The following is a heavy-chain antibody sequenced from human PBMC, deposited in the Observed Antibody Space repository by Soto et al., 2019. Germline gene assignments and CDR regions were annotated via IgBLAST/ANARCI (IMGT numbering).Heavy chain of an antibody. D-gene: IGHD3-16*01. J-gene: IGHJ6*03. V-gene: IGHV4-59*01. CDR3: AREGGFYYYMDV. CDR1: GGSISSYY. CDR2: IYYSGST. Sequence: SETLSLTCTVSGGSISSYYWSWIRQPPGKGLEWIGYIYYSGSTNYNPSLKSRVTISVDTSKNQFSLKLSSVTAADTAVYYCAREGGFYYYMDVWGKGTTVTVSS.